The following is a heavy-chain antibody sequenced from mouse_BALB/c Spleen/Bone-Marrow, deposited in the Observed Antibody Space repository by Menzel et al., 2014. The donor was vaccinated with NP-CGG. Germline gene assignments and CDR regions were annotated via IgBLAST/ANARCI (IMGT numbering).Heavy chain of an antibody. CDR1: GFNIKDTY. D-gene: IGHD1-1*01. CDR3: AAYYYGTYGFAY. CDR2: IDPANCNT. J-gene: IGHJ3*01. V-gene: IGHV14-3*02. Sequence: EVKLMESGAELVKPGASVKSSCTASGFNIKDTYMHWVKQRPEQGLEWIGRIDPANCNTKYDPKFQGKATITADTSSNTAYLQLSSLTSEDTAVYYCAAYYYGTYGFAYWGQGTLVTVSA.